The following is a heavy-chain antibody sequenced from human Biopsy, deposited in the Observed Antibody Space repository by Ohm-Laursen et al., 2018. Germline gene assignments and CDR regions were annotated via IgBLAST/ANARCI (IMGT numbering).Heavy chain of an antibody. J-gene: IGHJ4*02. CDR1: KFTVSSNY. V-gene: IGHV3-23*01. CDR2: LSGSGGTT. CDR3: AKTFHGSSFLYDY. Sequence: GSLRLSCTALKFTVSSNYMTWVRQAPGKGLEWVSVLSGSGGTTYYADSVKGRFTISRDNSKNTLYLQMNSLTAEDTAVYYCAKTFHGSSFLYDYWGQGTLVTVSS. D-gene: IGHD2-15*01.